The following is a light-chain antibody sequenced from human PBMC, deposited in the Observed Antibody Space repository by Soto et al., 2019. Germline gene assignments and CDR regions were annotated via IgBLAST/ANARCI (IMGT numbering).Light chain of an antibody. CDR3: SSSTSRRAYV. CDR1: SSDVGGYNY. V-gene: IGLV2-14*01. Sequence: QSVLTQPASGSGSPGQSITISCTGTSSDVGGYNYVSRYQQQSGKAPKLMIHEVSNRPSGVSNRFSGSKSGNTPSLTISGLQAEAEADYYCSSSTSRRAYVFGIGTKGTVL. J-gene: IGLJ1*01. CDR2: EVS.